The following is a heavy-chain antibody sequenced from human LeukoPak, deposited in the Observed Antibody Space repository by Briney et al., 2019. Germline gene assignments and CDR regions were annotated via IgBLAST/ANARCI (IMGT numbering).Heavy chain of an antibody. D-gene: IGHD3-22*01. J-gene: IGHJ4*02. CDR1: GYTFTSYG. CDR3: ARDRDDSSGYDY. Sequence: ASVKVSCKASGYTFTSYGISWLRQAPRQGLEWMGWISAYNGNTNSAQKLQGRVTMTTDTSTSTAYMELRSLRSDDTAVYYCARDRDDSSGYDYWGQGTLVTVSS. CDR2: ISAYNGNT. V-gene: IGHV1-18*01.